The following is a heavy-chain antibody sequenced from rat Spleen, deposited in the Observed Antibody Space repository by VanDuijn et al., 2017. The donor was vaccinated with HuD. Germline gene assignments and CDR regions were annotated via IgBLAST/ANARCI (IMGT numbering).Heavy chain of an antibody. CDR1: GFTFSDYY. D-gene: IGHD2-5*01. J-gene: IGHJ1*01. V-gene: IGHV5-29*01. CDR3: ARAGYLRDWYFDF. Sequence: EVQLVESGGGLVQPGRSLRLSCAGSGFTFSDYYMAWVRQAPTKGLEWVATISYGDSSGHSSTYYRDSVKGRFTISRDNAKSTLYLQMDSLRSEDTATYYCARAGYLRDWYFDFWGPGTMVTVSS. CDR2: ISYGDSSGHSST.